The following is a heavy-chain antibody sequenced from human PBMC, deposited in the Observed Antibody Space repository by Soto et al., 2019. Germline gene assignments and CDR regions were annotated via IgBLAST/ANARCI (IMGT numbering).Heavy chain of an antibody. J-gene: IGHJ4*02. CDR2: IYYSGST. D-gene: IGHD5-18*01. CDR1: GGSISSYY. CDR3: ARHRYSYGVYYFDY. V-gene: IGHV4-59*08. Sequence: SETLSLTCTVSGGSISSYYWSWIRQPPGKGLEWIGYIYYSGSTNYNPSLKSRVTISVDTSNNQFSLKLSSVTAADTAVYYCARHRYSYGVYYFDYWGQGTLVTVSS.